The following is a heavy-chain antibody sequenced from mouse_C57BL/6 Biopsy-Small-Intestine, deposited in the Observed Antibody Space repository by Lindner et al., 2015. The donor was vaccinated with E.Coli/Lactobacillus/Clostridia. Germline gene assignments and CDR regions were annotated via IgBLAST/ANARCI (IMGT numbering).Heavy chain of an antibody. CDR2: INPNSGGT. V-gene: IGHV1-7*01. J-gene: IGHJ1*01. Sequence: SVKVSCKASGYTFRSYGIAWVRQAPGQGLEWMGWINPNSGGTNYAQKFQDWVTMTTDTSITTAYMELSRLRSDDTAVYYCARDSWTMVRGVMGGLDVWGQGTTATVSS. D-gene: IGHD2-2*01. CDR1: GYTFRSYG. CDR3: ARDSWTMVRGVMGGLDV.